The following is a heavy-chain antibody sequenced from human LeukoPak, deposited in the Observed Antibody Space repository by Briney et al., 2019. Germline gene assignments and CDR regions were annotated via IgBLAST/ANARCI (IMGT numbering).Heavy chain of an antibody. V-gene: IGHV1-18*04. CDR2: ISAYNGNT. Sequence: ASVKVSCKASGYTFTSYGISWVRQDPGQGLEWMGWISAYNGNTNYAQKLQDRVTMTTDTSTSTAYMELRSLRSDDTAVYYCARADYDILTGYYQIDYWGQGTLVTVSS. J-gene: IGHJ4*02. CDR1: GYTFTSYG. D-gene: IGHD3-9*01. CDR3: ARADYDILTGYYQIDY.